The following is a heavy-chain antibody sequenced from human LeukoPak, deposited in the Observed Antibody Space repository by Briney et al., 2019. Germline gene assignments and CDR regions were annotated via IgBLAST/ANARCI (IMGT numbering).Heavy chain of an antibody. Sequence: KSSETLSLTCTVSGGSISSDDYYWSWLRQPPGKGLEGIGYFYYSRRTYYNPSLKSRVTISVDTSKNQFSLKLSSVTAADTAVYYCARAAGYCSSTSCWFYYYGMDVWGQGTTVTVSS. D-gene: IGHD2-2*01. J-gene: IGHJ6*02. CDR1: GGSISSDDYY. CDR2: FYYSRRT. CDR3: ARAAGYCSSTSCWFYYYGMDV. V-gene: IGHV4-30-4*01.